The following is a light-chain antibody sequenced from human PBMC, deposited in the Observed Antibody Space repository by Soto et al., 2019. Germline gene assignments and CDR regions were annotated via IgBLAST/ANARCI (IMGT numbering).Light chain of an antibody. CDR3: QQYGSSGT. CDR1: QSVSNNY. V-gene: IGKV3-20*01. CDR2: GAS. Sequence: EIVLTQSPGTLSLSPGESATLSGGASQSVSNNYLAWYQQKPGQAPRRPIYGASNRATGIPDRFSGSGSGTDFTLTISRLEPEDFAVYYCQQYGSSGTFGQGTKVDI. J-gene: IGKJ1*01.